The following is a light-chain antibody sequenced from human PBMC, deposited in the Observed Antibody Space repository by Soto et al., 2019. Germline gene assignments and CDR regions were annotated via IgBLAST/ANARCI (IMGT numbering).Light chain of an antibody. V-gene: IGKV3-15*01. CDR1: QNVLSN. CDR2: RAS. CDR3: QQYNNWPNT. Sequence: IVMRQSQTTLSVSPGERSTLSCRASQNVLSNLAWYQQKPGQRPRIFIDRASTRATSHPARFSGSGSGTQFTLTISSLQSDDSAVYYCQQYNNWPNTFGQGTRMEIK. J-gene: IGKJ5*01.